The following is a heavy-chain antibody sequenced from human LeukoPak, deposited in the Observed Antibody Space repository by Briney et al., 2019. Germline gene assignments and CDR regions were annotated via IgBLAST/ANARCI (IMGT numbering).Heavy chain of an antibody. CDR3: AGGLYLNFDY. CDR2: INHSGST. CDR1: GGSFSGYY. V-gene: IGHV4-34*01. J-gene: IGHJ4*02. Sequence: KPSETLSLTCAVYGGSFSGYYWSWIRQPPGKGLEWIGEINHSGSTNYNPSLKSRVTISVDTSKNQFSLKLSSVTAADTAVYYCAGGLYLNFDYWGQGTLVTVSS. D-gene: IGHD3-16*01.